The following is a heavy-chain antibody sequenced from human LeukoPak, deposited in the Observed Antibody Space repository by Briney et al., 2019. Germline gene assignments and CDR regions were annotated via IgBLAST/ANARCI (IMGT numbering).Heavy chain of an antibody. CDR2: IYYSGST. CDR3: ASSNLQPAAMSFDY. CDR1: GGSISSYY. D-gene: IGHD2-2*01. Sequence: PSETLSLTCTVSGGSISSYYWSWIRQPPGKGLEWIGYIYYSGSTNYNPSLKSRVTISVDTSKNQFSLKLSSVTAADTAVYYCASSNLQPAAMSFDYWGQGTLVTVSS. V-gene: IGHV4-59*01. J-gene: IGHJ4*02.